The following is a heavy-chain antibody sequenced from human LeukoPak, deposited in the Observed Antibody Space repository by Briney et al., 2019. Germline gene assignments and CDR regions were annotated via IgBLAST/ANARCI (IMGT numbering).Heavy chain of an antibody. Sequence: SETLSLTCTVSGVSISSGDYYWSWIRQPPGKGLEWIGYIYYSGSTNYNPSLKSRVTISVDTSKNQFSLKLSSVTAADTAVYYCAREDCSGTGCSEYVWGQGTTVTVSS. V-gene: IGHV4-61*08. J-gene: IGHJ6*02. D-gene: IGHD2-2*01. CDR2: IYYSGST. CDR1: GVSISSGDYY. CDR3: AREDCSGTGCSEYV.